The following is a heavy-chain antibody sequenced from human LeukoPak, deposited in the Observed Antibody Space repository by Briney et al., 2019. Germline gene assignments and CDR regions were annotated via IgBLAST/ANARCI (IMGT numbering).Heavy chain of an antibody. CDR3: ARVGGTNYYYYGMDV. J-gene: IGHJ6*02. CDR1: GGSISSYY. Sequence: SETLSLTCTVSGGSISSYYWSWIRQPPGKGLEWIGYIYDSGSINYNPSLKSRVTISVDTSKNQFSLKLSSVTAADTAVYYCARVGGTNYYYYGMDVWGQGTTVTVSS. V-gene: IGHV4-59*01. D-gene: IGHD1-1*01. CDR2: IYDSGSI.